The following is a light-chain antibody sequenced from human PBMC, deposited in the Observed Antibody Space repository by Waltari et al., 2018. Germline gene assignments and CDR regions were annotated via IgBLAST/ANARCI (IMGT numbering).Light chain of an antibody. CDR3: SSYTSSSTLV. CDR1: SSHVCGYNY. Sequence: QSALTQPASVSGSPGQSITISCPGTSSHVCGYNYFSWYQQHPGKAPKLMIYEVSNQPSGVSNRFSGSKSGNTASLTISGIQAEDEADYYCSSYTSSSTLVFGTGTKVTVL. J-gene: IGLJ1*01. V-gene: IGLV2-14*01. CDR2: EVS.